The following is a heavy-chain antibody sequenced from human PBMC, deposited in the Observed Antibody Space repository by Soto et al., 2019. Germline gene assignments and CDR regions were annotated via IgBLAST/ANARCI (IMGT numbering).Heavy chain of an antibody. J-gene: IGHJ4*02. Sequence: QVQLVQSGAEVKKPGASVKVSRKASGYTFTNYGINWVRQAPGQGLEWMGWISASNGNTNYAQRVQGRVTMTTDTSTSTAYMELRSLRSDDTAVYYCARSQSGDYEGCGYWGQGTLVTVSS. CDR3: ARSQSGDYEGCGY. CDR1: GYTFTNYG. CDR2: ISASNGNT. V-gene: IGHV1-18*01. D-gene: IGHD4-17*01.